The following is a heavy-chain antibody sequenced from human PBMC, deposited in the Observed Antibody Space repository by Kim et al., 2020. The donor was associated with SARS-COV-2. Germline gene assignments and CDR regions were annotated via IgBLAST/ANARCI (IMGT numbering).Heavy chain of an antibody. CDR3: ARQSYPTYYYGSGYFDY. CDR1: GGSISSSSYY. CDR2: IYYSGST. Sequence: SETLSLTCTVSGGSISSSSYYWGWIRQPPGKGLEWIGSIYYSGSTYYNPSLKSRVTISVDTSKNQFSLKLSSVTAADTAVYYCARQSYPTYYYGSGYFDYWGQGTLVTVSS. J-gene: IGHJ4*02. D-gene: IGHD3-10*01. V-gene: IGHV4-39*01.